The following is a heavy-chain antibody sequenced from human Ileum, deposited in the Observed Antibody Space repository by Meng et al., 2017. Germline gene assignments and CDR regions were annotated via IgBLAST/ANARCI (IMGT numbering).Heavy chain of an antibody. CDR3: ARHDYGDPTAAFDY. CDR2: IHHSGTT. CDR1: GASISTSNL. Sequence: QGHVQGSGPGLVKPLGTRSLPCAVSGASISTSNLWNWVRQPPGKGLEWIGEIHHSGTTNYNPSLKSRVTISLDKSKNQFSLELRSVTAADTAVYYCARHDYGDPTAAFDYWGQGTLVTVSS. D-gene: IGHD4-17*01. V-gene: IGHV4-4*02. J-gene: IGHJ4*02.